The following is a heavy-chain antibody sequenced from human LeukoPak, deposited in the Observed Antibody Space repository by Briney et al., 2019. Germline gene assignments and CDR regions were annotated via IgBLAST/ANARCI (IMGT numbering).Heavy chain of an antibody. Sequence: PSETLSLTCTVSGGSISGYYWIWIRPPPGKGLEWIGYIYYSGSTNYNPSLKSRVIMSVDTSKNQFSLKLSSVTAADTAVYYCARLIAVPRTRLYYFDYWGQGTLVTVSS. CDR3: ARLIAVPRTRLYYFDY. D-gene: IGHD1-14*01. CDR1: GGSISGYY. CDR2: IYYSGST. V-gene: IGHV4-59*01. J-gene: IGHJ4*02.